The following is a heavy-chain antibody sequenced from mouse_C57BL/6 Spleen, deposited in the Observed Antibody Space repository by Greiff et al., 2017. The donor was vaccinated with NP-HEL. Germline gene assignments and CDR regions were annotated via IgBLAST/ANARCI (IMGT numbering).Heavy chain of an antibody. CDR1: GYTFTDYE. D-gene: IGHD1-1*01. J-gene: IGHJ3*01. CDR2: IDPNTGGT. V-gene: IGHV1-15*01. CDR3: TRQGTTERFAY. Sequence: VQLQQSGAELVRPGASVKLSCKASGYTFTDYEMDWVKQRPGQGLEWIGAIDPNTGGTVYNQKFKGKAKLTADKSSSTAYMELRSLTSEDSAVYYCTRQGTTERFAYWGQRTLVTVSA.